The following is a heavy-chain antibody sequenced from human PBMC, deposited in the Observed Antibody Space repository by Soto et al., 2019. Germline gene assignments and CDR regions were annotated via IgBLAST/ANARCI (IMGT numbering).Heavy chain of an antibody. J-gene: IGHJ4*02. CDR3: VRDKDGTYNFDY. Sequence: QVQLVESGGGSIKPGESLRLSCAASGFTFSTYYMACIRQPPGKGLEWVSYISSRHNPTYYADSVKGRFTISRDNAKNSLYLHMTSLRADDTAVYYCVRDKDGTYNFDYWGQGTLVTVSS. V-gene: IGHV3-11*01. D-gene: IGHD1-26*01. CDR1: GFTFSTYY. CDR2: ISSRHNPT.